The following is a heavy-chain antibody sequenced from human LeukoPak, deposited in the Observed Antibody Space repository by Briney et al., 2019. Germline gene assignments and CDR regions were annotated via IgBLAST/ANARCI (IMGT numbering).Heavy chain of an antibody. D-gene: IGHD6-13*01. Sequence: GASVKVSCKASGYTFTSYGISWVRQAPGQGLEWMGRIIPIFGIANYAQKFQGRVTITADKSTSTAYMELSSLRSEDTAVYYCARDSLGQQLVRYYYYGMDVWGQGTTVTVSS. CDR3: ARDSLGQQLVRYYYYGMDV. J-gene: IGHJ6*02. CDR2: IIPIFGIA. CDR1: GYTFTSYG. V-gene: IGHV1-69*04.